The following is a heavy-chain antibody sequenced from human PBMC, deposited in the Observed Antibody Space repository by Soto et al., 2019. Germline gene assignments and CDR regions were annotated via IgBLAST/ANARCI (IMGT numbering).Heavy chain of an antibody. Sequence: PGGSLRLSCAAAGFTFSSYGMHWVRQAPGKGLEWVAVISYDGSNKYYADSVKGRFTISRDNSKNTLYLQMNSLRAEDTAVYYCAKDRVRLYYYYYGMDVWGQGTTVTVSS. V-gene: IGHV3-30*18. CDR3: AKDRVRLYYYYYGMDV. CDR2: ISYDGSNK. J-gene: IGHJ6*02. CDR1: GFTFSSYG.